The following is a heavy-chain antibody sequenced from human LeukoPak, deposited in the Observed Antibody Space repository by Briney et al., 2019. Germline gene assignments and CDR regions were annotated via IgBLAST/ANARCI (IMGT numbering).Heavy chain of an antibody. CDR2: IYHSGST. CDR1: GGSISSSNW. V-gene: IGHV4-4*02. Sequence: SETLSLTCAVSGGSISSSNWWSWVRQPPGKGLEWIGEIYHSGSTNYNPSPKGRVTISVDKSKNQFSLKLSSVTAADTAVYYCARVDVLRYFERDYYYYYGMDVWGQGTTVTVSS. J-gene: IGHJ6*02. D-gene: IGHD3-9*01. CDR3: ARVDVLRYFERDYYYYYGMDV.